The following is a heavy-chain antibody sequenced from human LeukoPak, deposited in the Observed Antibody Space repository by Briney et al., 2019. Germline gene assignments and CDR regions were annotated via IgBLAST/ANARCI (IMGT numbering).Heavy chain of an antibody. J-gene: IGHJ4*02. CDR3: AREYYGGNDY. D-gene: IGHD4-23*01. Sequence: PGGSLRLSCAASGFTFSRYAMHWVRQAPGKGLEWVAVISYDGSQKYYADSVKGRFTISRDNSKNTLYLQMGSLRAEDMAVYYCAREYYGGNDYWGQGTLVTVSS. CDR1: GFTFSRYA. V-gene: IGHV3-30*14. CDR2: ISYDGSQK.